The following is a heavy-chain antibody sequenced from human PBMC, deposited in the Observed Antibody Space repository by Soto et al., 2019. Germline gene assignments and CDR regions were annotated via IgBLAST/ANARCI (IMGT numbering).Heavy chain of an antibody. J-gene: IGHJ6*02. V-gene: IGHV4-31*03. CDR1: GGSISSGGYY. D-gene: IGHD3-10*01. CDR2: ISYSGTT. Sequence: SATLSLTCTVSGGSISSGGYYWGWIGQHPGKGLEWIGDISYSGTTYTNPSLRSRLSISVDTSENQFSLKLHSVTAADTAVSYYASDFRSWGSGIYGMDVWGQGTTVTVSS. CDR3: ASDFRSWGSGIYGMDV.